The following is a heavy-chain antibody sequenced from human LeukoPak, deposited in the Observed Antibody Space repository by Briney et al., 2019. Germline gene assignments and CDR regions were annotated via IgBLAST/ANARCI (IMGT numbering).Heavy chain of an antibody. Sequence: PGGSLRLSCAASGFTFSSYGMHWVRQAPGKGLEWVSSISSSSSYIYYADSVKGRFTISRDNAKNSLYLQMNSLRAEDTAVYYCARDRDYYDSSGYYVDVLGSGYWGQGTLVTVSS. CDR1: GFTFSSYG. J-gene: IGHJ4*02. D-gene: IGHD3-22*01. CDR2: ISSSSSYI. V-gene: IGHV3-21*01. CDR3: ARDRDYYDSSGYYVDVLGSGY.